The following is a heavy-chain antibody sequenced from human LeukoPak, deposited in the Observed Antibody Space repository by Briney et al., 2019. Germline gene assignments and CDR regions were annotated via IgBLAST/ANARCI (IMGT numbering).Heavy chain of an antibody. CDR1: GFTFGDFA. Sequence: GGSLRLSCTASGFTFGDFAMSWVRQAPGKGLEWVGFIRSKAYGGTGEYAASVKGRFSISRDDSKSIAYLQMNSLKTEDTAVYYCTRESINDYWGQGTLVTVSS. J-gene: IGHJ4*02. CDR2: IRSKAYGGTG. CDR3: TRESINDY. V-gene: IGHV3-49*04.